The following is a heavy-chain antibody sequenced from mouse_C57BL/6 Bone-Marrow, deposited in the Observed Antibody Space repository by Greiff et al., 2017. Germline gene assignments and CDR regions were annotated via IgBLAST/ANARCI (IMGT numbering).Heavy chain of an antibody. J-gene: IGHJ2*01. CDR3: TRDGVLFFDY. CDR1: GFTFSSYA. CDR2: ISSGGDYI. Sequence: EVQGVESGAGLVKPGASLKLSCAASGFTFSSYAMSWVRQTPEKRLEWVAYISSGGDYIYYADTVKGRVTISRDTARTTLYLQMSSLKSEDTAMYYCTRDGVLFFDYWGQGTTLTVSS. D-gene: IGHD1-1*02. V-gene: IGHV5-9-1*02.